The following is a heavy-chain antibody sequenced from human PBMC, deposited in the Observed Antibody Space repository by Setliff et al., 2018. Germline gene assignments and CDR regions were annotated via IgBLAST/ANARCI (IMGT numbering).Heavy chain of an antibody. CDR1: GYTFTSFD. CDR2: ISAYNGNT. J-gene: IGHJ4*02. V-gene: IGHV1-18*01. CDR3: ARARLTGSYYNSRPFYSDY. Sequence: ASVKVSCKASGYTFTSFDISWVRQAPGQGLEWMGWISAYNGNTNFAQKYQGRVTMTTDTSTSTVYMELRSLRSDDTAVYYCARARLTGSYYNSRPFYSDYWGQGTLVTVSS. D-gene: IGHD3-10*01.